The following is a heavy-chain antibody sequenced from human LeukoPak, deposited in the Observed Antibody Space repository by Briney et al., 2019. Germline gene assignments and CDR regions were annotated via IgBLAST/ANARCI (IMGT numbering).Heavy chain of an antibody. Sequence: PGGSLRLSCAASEFTFTSYAMHWVRQAPGKGLEWVAFIRYDGTSKYYADSVKGRFTISRDDSENTLYLQMNSLTAEDTAVYYCAKDLGRTFDYWGQGTLVTVSS. V-gene: IGHV3-30*02. CDR3: AKDLGRTFDY. CDR2: IRYDGTSK. J-gene: IGHJ4*02. CDR1: EFTFTSYA. D-gene: IGHD2-15*01.